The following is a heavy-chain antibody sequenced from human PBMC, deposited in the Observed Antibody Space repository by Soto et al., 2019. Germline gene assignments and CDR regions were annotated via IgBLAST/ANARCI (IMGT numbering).Heavy chain of an antibody. CDR2: ISYDGSNK. CDR3: AKGRNPPYYYGMDV. J-gene: IGHJ6*02. V-gene: IGHV3-30*18. CDR1: VFTFSSYG. Sequence: PGGSLRLSCAASVFTFSSYGMHWVRQAPGKGLEWVAVISYDGSNKYYADSVKGRFTISRDNSKNTLYLQMNSLRAEDTAVYYCAKGRNPPYYYGMDVWGQGTTVTVSS.